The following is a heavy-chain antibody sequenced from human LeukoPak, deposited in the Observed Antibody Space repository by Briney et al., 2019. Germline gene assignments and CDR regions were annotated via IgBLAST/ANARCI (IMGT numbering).Heavy chain of an antibody. J-gene: IGHJ4*02. V-gene: IGHV1-69*04. CDR3: ARDLTTFYYDSSGYYADY. CDR1: GGTFGSYA. D-gene: IGHD3-22*01. CDR2: IIPILGIA. Sequence: ASVKVSCKASGGTFGSYAISWVRQAPGQGLEWMGRIIPILGIANYAQKFQGRVTITADKSTSTAYMELSSLRSEDTAVYYCARDLTTFYYDSSGYYADYWGQGTLVTVSS.